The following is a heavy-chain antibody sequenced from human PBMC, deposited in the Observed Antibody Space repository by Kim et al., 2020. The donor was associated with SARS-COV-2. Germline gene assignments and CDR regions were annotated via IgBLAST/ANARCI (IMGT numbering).Heavy chain of an antibody. Sequence: SETLSLTCTVSGGSISSYYWSWIRQHPGKGLEWIGYIYYSGSTNYNPSLKSRVTISVDTSKNQFSLKLSSVTAADTAVYYCARSYYYGSGTTEIVDYYYYGMDVWGQGTTVTVSS. CDR2: IYYSGST. J-gene: IGHJ6*02. CDR3: ARSYYYGSGTTEIVDYYYYGMDV. V-gene: IGHV4-59*13. D-gene: IGHD3-10*01. CDR1: GGSISSYY.